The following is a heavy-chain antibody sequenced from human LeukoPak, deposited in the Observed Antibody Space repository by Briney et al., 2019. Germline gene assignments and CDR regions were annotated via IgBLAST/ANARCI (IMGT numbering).Heavy chain of an antibody. Sequence: SETLSLTCTVSGGSISSYYWSWIRQPPGKGLEWIGYIYYSGSTNYNPSLKSRVTISVDTSKNQFSLELSSVTAADTAVYYCAREASGYEPYNWFDPWGQGTLVTVSS. V-gene: IGHV4-59*01. D-gene: IGHD5-12*01. CDR2: IYYSGST. CDR1: GGSISSYY. J-gene: IGHJ5*02. CDR3: AREASGYEPYNWFDP.